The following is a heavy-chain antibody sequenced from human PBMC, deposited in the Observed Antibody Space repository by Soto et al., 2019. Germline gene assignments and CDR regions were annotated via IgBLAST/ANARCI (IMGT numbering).Heavy chain of an antibody. Sequence: ASVKVSCKASGDTFSSYAISWVRQAPGQGPEWMGGIIPIFGTANYAQKFQGRVTITADESTSTAYMELNSLRTEDTAVYYCAKMYSSGWSPRNDHWGQGTLVTVSS. V-gene: IGHV1-69*13. J-gene: IGHJ4*02. CDR1: GDTFSSYA. D-gene: IGHD6-19*01. CDR2: IIPIFGTA. CDR3: AKMYSSGWSPRNDH.